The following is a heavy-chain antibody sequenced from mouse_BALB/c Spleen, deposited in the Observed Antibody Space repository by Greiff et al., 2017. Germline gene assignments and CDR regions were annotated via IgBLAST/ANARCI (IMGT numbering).Heavy chain of an antibody. CDR3: ARQDYRYFFAY. D-gene: IGHD2-14*01. J-gene: IGHJ3*01. CDR1: GFAFSSYD. V-gene: IGHV5-12-1*01. CDR2: ISSGGGST. Sequence: EVMLVESGGGLVKPGGSLKLSCAASGFAFSSYDMSWVRQTPEKRLEWVAYISSGGGSTYYPDTVKGRFTISRDNAKNTLYLQMSSLKSEDTAMYYCARQDYRYFFAYWGQGTLVTVSA.